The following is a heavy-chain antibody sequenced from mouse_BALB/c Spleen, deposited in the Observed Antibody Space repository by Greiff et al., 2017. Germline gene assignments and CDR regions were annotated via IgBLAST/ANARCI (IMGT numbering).Heavy chain of an antibody. D-gene: IGHD1-1*01. CDR1: GFTFSSFG. V-gene: IGHV5-17*02. Sequence: DVHLVESGGDLVKPGGSRKLSCAASGFTFSSFGMHWVRQAPEKGLEWVTYISSGSSTIYYADTVKGRFTISRDNPKNTLFLQMTSLRSEDTAMYYCARWYYYGTGYYAMDYWGQGTSVTVSS. CDR3: ARWYYYGTGYYAMDY. J-gene: IGHJ4*01. CDR2: ISSGSSTI.